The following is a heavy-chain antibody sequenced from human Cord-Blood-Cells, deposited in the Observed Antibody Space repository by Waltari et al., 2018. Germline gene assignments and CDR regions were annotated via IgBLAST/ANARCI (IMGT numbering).Heavy chain of an antibody. CDR2: IIPIFGTA. V-gene: IGHV1-69*12. CDR3: ARDGGDCSSTSCFDY. J-gene: IGHJ4*02. D-gene: IGHD2-2*01. Sequence: QVQLVQSGAEVKKPGSSMKVSCKASGGTFSSYALSGVRQAPGKGLEWMGGIIPIFGTANYAQKFQGRVTITADESTSTAYMELSSLRSEDTAVYYCARDGGDCSSTSCFDYWGQGTLVTVSS. CDR1: GGTFSSYA.